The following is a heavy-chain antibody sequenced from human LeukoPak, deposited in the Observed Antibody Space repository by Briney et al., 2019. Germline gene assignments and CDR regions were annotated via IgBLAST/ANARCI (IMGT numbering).Heavy chain of an antibody. CDR3: ARVSSGWYKSFGY. CDR1: GFTVSSNY. V-gene: IGHV3-66*01. D-gene: IGHD6-19*01. CDR2: IYSGGST. Sequence: PGGSLRLSCAASGFTVSSNYMSWVRQAPGKGLEWVSVIYSGGSTYYADSVKGRFTISRDNSKNSLYLQMNSLRAEDTAVYYCARVSSGWYKSFGYWGQGTLVTVSS. J-gene: IGHJ4*02.